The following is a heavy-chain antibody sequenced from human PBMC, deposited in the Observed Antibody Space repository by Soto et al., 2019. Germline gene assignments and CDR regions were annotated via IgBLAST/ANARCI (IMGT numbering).Heavy chain of an antibody. CDR2: IIPIFGTA. J-gene: IGHJ4*02. CDR1: GGTFSSYA. V-gene: IGHV1-69*06. Sequence: QVQLVQSGAEVKKPGSSVKVSCKASGGTFSSYAISWVRQAPGQGLEWMGGIIPIFGTANYAQEFQGRVTVTADKSTSTVYMELSSLRSEDTAVYDCGRGGEMQPFDYWGQGTLVTVSS. CDR3: GRGGEMQPFDY.